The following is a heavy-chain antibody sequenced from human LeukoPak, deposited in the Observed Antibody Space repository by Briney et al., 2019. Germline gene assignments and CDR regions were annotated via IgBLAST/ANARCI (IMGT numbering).Heavy chain of an antibody. CDR3: SRGSWSSGYQGA. D-gene: IGHD5-12*01. CDR1: GGSFSGYY. V-gene: IGHV4-34*01. J-gene: IGHJ5*02. CDR2: IKHSGST. Sequence: SETLSLTCAVYGGSFSGYYWSWIRQLPGKGLEWIGAIKHSGSTNYNPSLKGRVTISVDPSKNQFSLKLSSVTAADTAVYYCSRGSWSSGYQGAWGQGTLVTVSS.